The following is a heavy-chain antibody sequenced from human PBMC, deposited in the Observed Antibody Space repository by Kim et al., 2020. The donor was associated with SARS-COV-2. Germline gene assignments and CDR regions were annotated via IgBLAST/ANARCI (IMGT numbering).Heavy chain of an antibody. Sequence: SQTLSLTCAISGDSVSSNSAAWNWIRQSPSRGLEWLGRTYYRSKWYNDYAVSVKSRITINPDTSKNQFSLQLNSVTPEDTAVYYCARDPFMSVGFLEWLALQAFDIWGQGTMVTVSS. D-gene: IGHD3-3*02. V-gene: IGHV6-1*01. J-gene: IGHJ3*02. CDR3: ARDPFMSVGFLEWLALQAFDI. CDR1: GDSVSSNSAA. CDR2: TYYRSKWYN.